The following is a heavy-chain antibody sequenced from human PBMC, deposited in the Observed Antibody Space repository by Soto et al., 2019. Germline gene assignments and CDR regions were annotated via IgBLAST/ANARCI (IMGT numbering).Heavy chain of an antibody. Sequence: EVQLVESGGGLVKPGGSLRLSCAASGFTFSSYSMNWVRQAPGKGLEWVSSISSSSFSINYAVSVKGRFSISRDNAQNSLHLQMNNLRAEDTAVYYCARNESSNIYGMDVWGQGTTVTVSS. V-gene: IGHV3-21*01. CDR1: GFTFSSYS. D-gene: IGHD6-6*01. J-gene: IGHJ6*02. CDR3: ARNESSNIYGMDV. CDR2: ISSSSFSI.